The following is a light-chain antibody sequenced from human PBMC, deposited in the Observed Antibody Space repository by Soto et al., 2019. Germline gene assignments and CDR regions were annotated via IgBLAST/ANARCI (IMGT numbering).Light chain of an antibody. V-gene: IGKV1-5*02. Sequence: DIQMTQSPSSLSASVGDRVTIICRASQSVSTRLAWYQQKPGKAPKVLIYDASSWAGGVPSRFTGSGSGTEFTLTINSLQPDDFATYYCQQYSVYWTFGQGTKADIK. CDR2: DAS. J-gene: IGKJ1*01. CDR3: QQYSVYWT. CDR1: QSVSTR.